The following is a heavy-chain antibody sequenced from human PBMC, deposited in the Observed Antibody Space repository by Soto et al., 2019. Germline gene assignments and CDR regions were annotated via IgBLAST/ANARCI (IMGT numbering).Heavy chain of an antibody. D-gene: IGHD1-26*01. V-gene: IGHV5-51*01. Sequence: EVQLVQSGAEVKKPGESLKISCKGSGYTFSSYWIAWVRQVPGKGLERLGIIYPGDSEARYSPSLQGQVTFSVDKSMSIAYLHWSGLKASDSAIFYCARYDGGYTYGLDVWGQGTTVIVSS. CDR3: ARYDGGYTYGLDV. CDR2: IYPGDSEA. J-gene: IGHJ6*02. CDR1: GYTFSSYW.